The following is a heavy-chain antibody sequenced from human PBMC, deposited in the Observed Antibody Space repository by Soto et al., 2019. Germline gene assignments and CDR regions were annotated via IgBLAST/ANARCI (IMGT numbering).Heavy chain of an antibody. D-gene: IGHD2-2*02. CDR3: ARADIVVVPAAIRGDAFDI. Sequence: QVQLVQSGAEVKKPGASVKVSCKASGYTFTSYGISWVRQAPEQGLEWMGWISAYNGNTNYAQKLQGRVTMTTDTSTSTAYMELRSLRSDDTAVYYCARADIVVVPAAIRGDAFDIWGQGTMVTVSS. J-gene: IGHJ3*02. V-gene: IGHV1-18*01. CDR1: GYTFTSYG. CDR2: ISAYNGNT.